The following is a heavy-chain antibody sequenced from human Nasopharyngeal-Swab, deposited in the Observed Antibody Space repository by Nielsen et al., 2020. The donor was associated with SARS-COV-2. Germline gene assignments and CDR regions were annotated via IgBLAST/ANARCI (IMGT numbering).Heavy chain of an antibody. CDR1: GFSFSDHF. CDR2: IRSKGHSYTT. Sequence: GGSLRLSCEASGFSFSDHFMDWVRQAQGKGLGWVGRIRSKGHSYTTDYAASVNGRFVISGDDSENSLYLQMTSLKTEDTAVYYCASDIIGNPPLQTTNPPWGQGTMVTVSS. J-gene: IGHJ3*01. D-gene: IGHD1/OR15-1a*01. CDR3: ASDIIGNPPLQTTNPP. V-gene: IGHV3-72*01.